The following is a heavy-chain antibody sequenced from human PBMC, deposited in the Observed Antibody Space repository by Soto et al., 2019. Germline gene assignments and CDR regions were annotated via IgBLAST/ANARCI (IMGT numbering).Heavy chain of an antibody. CDR1: GGSVSSGNDN. CDR3: ARESVQVGATVD. Sequence: QAQLQESGPGLVKPSETLSLTCTVSGGSVSSGNDNWSGIRQSPGNGLEWIGHIYHSGSANYNRSLKNRATISVDTPKNQFSLKLSSVTAADTAVYYCARESVQVGATVDWGQGTLVTVTS. CDR2: IYHSGSA. V-gene: IGHV4-61*01. D-gene: IGHD1-26*01. J-gene: IGHJ4*02.